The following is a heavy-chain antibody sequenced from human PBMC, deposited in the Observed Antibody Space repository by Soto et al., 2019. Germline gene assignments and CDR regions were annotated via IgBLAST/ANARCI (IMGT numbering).Heavy chain of an antibody. CDR3: IISLAALSFGFSR. D-gene: IGHD2-15*01. CDR1: GFTFSSYA. Sequence: GGSLRLSCAASGFTFSSYAINWGRQAPEKGLEWVSSNGGGGGTTYYADSVKGRFTISRDNSKNTLYLQMNSPSAEDTAVYYCIISLAALSFGFSRCGQRALVTVAS. J-gene: IGHJ5*02. CDR2: NGGGGGTT. V-gene: IGHV3-23*01.